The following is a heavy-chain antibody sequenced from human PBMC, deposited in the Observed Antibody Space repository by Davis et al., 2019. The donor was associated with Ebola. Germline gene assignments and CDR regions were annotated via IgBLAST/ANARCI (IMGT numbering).Heavy chain of an antibody. Sequence: GESLKISCAASGFTFSSYGMHWVRQAPGKGLEWVAVIWYDGSNKYYADSVKGRFTISRDNSKNTLYLQMSSLRAEDTAVYYCARDRTGYYYGMDVWGKGTTVTVSS. V-gene: IGHV3-33*01. CDR2: IWYDGSNK. D-gene: IGHD1-1*01. CDR1: GFTFSSYG. J-gene: IGHJ6*04. CDR3: ARDRTGYYYGMDV.